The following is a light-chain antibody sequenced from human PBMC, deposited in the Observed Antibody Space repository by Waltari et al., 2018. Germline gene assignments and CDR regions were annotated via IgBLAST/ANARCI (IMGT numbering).Light chain of an antibody. CDR1: SSNLGSNYH. Sequence: QSGLTQPPSVSGAAGPKVIISGTGTSSNLGSNYHVHWYQQFPGTAPKVLIYANENRPSGIPDRFSASKSGTSASLTITGLQTEDEADYYCQSYDNNLRAWVFGGGTKVTVL. V-gene: IGLV1-40*01. CDR3: QSYDNNLRAWV. CDR2: ANE. J-gene: IGLJ3*02.